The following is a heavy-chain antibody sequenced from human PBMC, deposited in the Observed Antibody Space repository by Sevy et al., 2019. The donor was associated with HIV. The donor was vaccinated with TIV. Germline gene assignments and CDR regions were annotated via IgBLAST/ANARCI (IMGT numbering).Heavy chain of an antibody. J-gene: IGHJ4*02. V-gene: IGHV3-33*08. D-gene: IGHD6-6*01. CDR3: ASDLGSSSSNGRPLLY. CDR1: GFPFSSYA. CDR2: IWYDGSNK. Sequence: GGSLRLSCAASGFPFSSYAMHWVRQAPGKGLEWVALIWYDGSNKYYADSVKGRFTISRDNSRNTLYLQMNSLRPEDTAVYYCASDLGSSSSNGRPLLYWGQGTLVTVSS.